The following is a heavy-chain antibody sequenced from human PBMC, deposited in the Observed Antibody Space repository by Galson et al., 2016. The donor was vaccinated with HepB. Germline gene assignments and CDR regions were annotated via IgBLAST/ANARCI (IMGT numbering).Heavy chain of an antibody. Sequence: SLRLSCAASGFTFRNHWMSWIRQAPGKGLEWVANIKYDGNEKYYVESMKGRFTVSRDNARDSLYLQMNSLRADDTAVYYCAKIDDSRWYFDLWGRGTPVTVSS. CDR1: GFTFRNHW. J-gene: IGHJ2*01. V-gene: IGHV3-7*03. CDR2: IKYDGNEK. CDR3: AKIDDSRWYFDL. D-gene: IGHD3-16*01.